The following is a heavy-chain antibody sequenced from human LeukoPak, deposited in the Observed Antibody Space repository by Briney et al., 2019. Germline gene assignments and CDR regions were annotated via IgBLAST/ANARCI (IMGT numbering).Heavy chain of an antibody. J-gene: IGHJ5*02. CDR2: IYYSGST. V-gene: IGHV4-39*01. CDR1: GGSISSSSYY. D-gene: IGHD1-14*01. Sequence: SETLSLTCTVSGGSISSSSYYWGWIRQPPGKGLEWIGSIYYSGSTYYNPSLKSRVTISVDTSKNQFSLKLSSVTAADTAVYYCARHPGMSWFDPWGQGTLVTVSS. CDR3: ARHPGMSWFDP.